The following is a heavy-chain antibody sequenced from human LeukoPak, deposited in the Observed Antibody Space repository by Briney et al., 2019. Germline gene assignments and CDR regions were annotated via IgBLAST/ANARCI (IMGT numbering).Heavy chain of an antibody. CDR1: GGSIGTYY. J-gene: IGHJ4*02. Sequence: SETLSLTCTVSGGSIGTYYWSWIRQPPGKGLEWIGFIYFTGSTNYNPSLKSRVSILVDTSNNHFSLKVASVTAADAAVYYCARPRYSSGWYYFDYWGQGTLVTVSS. CDR3: ARPRYSSGWYYFDY. CDR2: IYFTGST. V-gene: IGHV4-59*01. D-gene: IGHD6-19*01.